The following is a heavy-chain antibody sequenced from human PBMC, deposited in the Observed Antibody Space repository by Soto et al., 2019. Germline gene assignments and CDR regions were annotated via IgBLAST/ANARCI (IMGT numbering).Heavy chain of an antibody. CDR3: ARGGDSSGRMAKNYYYYGMDV. CDR2: IYYSGST. V-gene: IGHV4-59*01. Sequence: SDTLALTCTVSGVSISSYYWSLIRQPPGKGLECIGYIYYSGSTNYNPSLKSRVTISVDTSKNQFSLKLSSVTAADTAVYYCARGGDSSGRMAKNYYYYGMDVWGQGTTVTVSS. D-gene: IGHD3-22*01. J-gene: IGHJ6*02. CDR1: GVSISSYY.